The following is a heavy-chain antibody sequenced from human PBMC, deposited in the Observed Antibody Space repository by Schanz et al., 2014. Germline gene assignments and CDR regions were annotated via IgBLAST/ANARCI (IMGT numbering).Heavy chain of an antibody. CDR1: GFTFSIYG. D-gene: IGHD6-19*01. CDR2: MIGSGSSV. V-gene: IGHV3-23*01. CDR3: AKDVRPVANTVHFYYMDV. J-gene: IGHJ6*02. Sequence: EVQLLESGGGLVQPGGSLRLSCAASGFTFSIYGMSWVRQAPGKGLEWVSRMIGSGSSVFYADSVKGRFTISRDNGETSVYLQINSLRVEDTAVYYCAKDVRPVANTVHFYYMDVWGQGTTVTVSS.